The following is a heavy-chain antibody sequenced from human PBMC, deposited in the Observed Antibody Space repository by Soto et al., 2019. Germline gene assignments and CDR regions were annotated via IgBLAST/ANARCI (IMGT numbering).Heavy chain of an antibody. V-gene: IGHV5-51*01. CDR3: ARLPHGYYDSSGFLNWFDP. D-gene: IGHD3-22*01. CDR1: GYSFTSYW. Sequence: PGESLKISCKGSGYSFTSYWIGWVRQMPGKGLEWMGIIYPGDSDTRYSPSFQGQVTISADKSISTAYLQWSSLKASDTAMYYCARLPHGYYDSSGFLNWFDPWGQGTLVTVPS. CDR2: IYPGDSDT. J-gene: IGHJ5*02.